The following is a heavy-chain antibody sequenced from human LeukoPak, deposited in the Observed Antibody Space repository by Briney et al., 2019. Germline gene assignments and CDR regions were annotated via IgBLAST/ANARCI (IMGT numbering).Heavy chain of an antibody. J-gene: IGHJ4*02. CDR1: GFTFKNNG. Sequence: GGSLRVSCAAPGFTFKNNGMKWVRQARGKGLEWVSSISSIGGSTYYADSVKGRFTISRDNSKNTLYLQMNSLRTEDTAVYYCAKGGSSWGLVDYWGQGTLATVSS. V-gene: IGHV3-23*01. D-gene: IGHD6-13*01. CDR2: ISSIGGST. CDR3: AKGGSSWGLVDY.